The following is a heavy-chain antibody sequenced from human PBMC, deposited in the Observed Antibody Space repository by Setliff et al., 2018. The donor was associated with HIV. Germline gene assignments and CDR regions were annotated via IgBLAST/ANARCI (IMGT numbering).Heavy chain of an antibody. Sequence: KASETLSLTCTVSDGPINNYWWNWIRQSPGKGLEWIGFGHHSGSTDYNPSLKSRVTISVDTSKNQFSLKLSSVTAADTAVYYCARGHMLITYYYYYYMDVWGKGTTVTVSS. CDR2: GHHSGST. CDR1: DGPINNYW. J-gene: IGHJ6*03. CDR3: ARGHMLITYYYYYYMDV. D-gene: IGHD3-10*02. V-gene: IGHV4-59*01.